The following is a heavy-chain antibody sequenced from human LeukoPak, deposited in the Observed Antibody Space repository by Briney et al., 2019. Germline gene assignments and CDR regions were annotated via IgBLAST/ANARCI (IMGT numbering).Heavy chain of an antibody. D-gene: IGHD6-13*01. CDR3: AREPPPGIAAAGDAFDI. J-gene: IGHJ3*02. Sequence: PSETLSLTCTVSGYSISSGYYWVWIRQPPGKGLEWIGNIYHGGSTYYNPSLKSRVTISVDTSKNQFSLKLSSVTAADTAVYYCAREPPPGIAAAGDAFDIWGQGTMVTVSS. V-gene: IGHV4-38-2*02. CDR2: IYHGGST. CDR1: GYSISSGYY.